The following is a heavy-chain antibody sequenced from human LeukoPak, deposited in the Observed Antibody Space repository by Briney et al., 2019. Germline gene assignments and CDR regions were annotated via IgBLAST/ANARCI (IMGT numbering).Heavy chain of an antibody. CDR2: IYYSGST. D-gene: IGHD5-12*01. CDR1: GGSISSSSYY. Sequence: SETLSLTCPVSGGSISSSSYYWGWIRQPPGKGLEWIGSIYYSGSTYYNPSLKSRVTISVDTSKNQFSLKLSSVTAADTAVYYCASRHIVATIGFDYWGQGTLVTVSS. CDR3: ASRHIVATIGFDY. J-gene: IGHJ4*02. V-gene: IGHV4-39*01.